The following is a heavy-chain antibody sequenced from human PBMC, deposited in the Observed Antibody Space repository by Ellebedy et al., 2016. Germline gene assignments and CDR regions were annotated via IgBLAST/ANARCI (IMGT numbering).Heavy chain of an antibody. V-gene: IGHV3-23*01. D-gene: IGHD4-17*01. CDR2: ISGDGDTT. CDR1: GFTFRNFF. J-gene: IGHJ4*02. Sequence: GGSLRLSXVASGFTFRNFFMSWVRQAPGGGLEWFSTISGDGDTTFSADSVKGRFTISRDNSRYTLYLQMDSLRAADTAVYYCYYGHYSGSWGQGTLVTVSS. CDR3: YYGHYSGS.